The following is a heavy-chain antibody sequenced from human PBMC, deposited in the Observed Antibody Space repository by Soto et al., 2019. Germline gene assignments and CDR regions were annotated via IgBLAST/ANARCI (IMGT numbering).Heavy chain of an antibody. V-gene: IGHV1-18*01. CDR2: ISAYNGNT. Sequence: ASVKVSCKASGYTFTSYGISWVRQAPGQGLEWMGWISAYNGNTNYAQKLQGRVTMTTDTSTSTAYMELRSLRSDDTAVYYCARVDPPGYSSGWCDYWGQGTLVTVS. J-gene: IGHJ4*02. CDR3: ARVDPPGYSSGWCDY. D-gene: IGHD6-19*01. CDR1: GYTFTSYG.